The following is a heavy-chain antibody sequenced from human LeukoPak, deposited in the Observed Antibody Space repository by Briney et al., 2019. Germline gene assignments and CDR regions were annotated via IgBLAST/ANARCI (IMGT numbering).Heavy chain of an antibody. Sequence: PGGSLRLSCAASGFIFSTYSMNWVRQAPGKGLEWVSYISSDSSTIYYADSVKGRFTISRDNAKNSLYLQMNSLRAEDTAVYYCARGRWFPSRLGEGSDYWGQGTLVTVSS. CDR3: ARGRWFPSRLGEGSDY. J-gene: IGHJ4*02. CDR1: GFIFSTYS. V-gene: IGHV3-48*01. D-gene: IGHD4/OR15-4a*01. CDR2: ISSDSSTI.